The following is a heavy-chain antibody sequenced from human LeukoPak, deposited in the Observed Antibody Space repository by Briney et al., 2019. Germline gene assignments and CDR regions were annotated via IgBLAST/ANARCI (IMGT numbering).Heavy chain of an antibody. CDR1: GFTFSDYY. CDR3: ARDGDYRGLYSSGWYDY. Sequence: PGGSQRLPHAASGFTFSDYYMSWMRQAPGKGREGVSYISSSGSTIYYADSLKGRFTIPRDNAKNSLYLQMNSLRAEETAVYYCARDGDYRGLYSSGWYDYWRQGTMVTVCS. D-gene: IGHD6-19*01. J-gene: IGHJ4*02. CDR2: ISSSGSTI. V-gene: IGHV3-11*01.